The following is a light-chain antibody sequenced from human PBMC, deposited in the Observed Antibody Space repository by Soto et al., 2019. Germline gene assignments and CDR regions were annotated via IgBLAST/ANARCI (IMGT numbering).Light chain of an antibody. CDR3: QQRSNWPGT. CDR2: DAS. V-gene: IGKV3-11*01. CDR1: PSVSTY. J-gene: IGKJ2*01. Sequence: ELVVPQSPATLPLSPGARTTLSCRASPSVSTYVAWFQHKLGQAPRLRIYDASYRAIGVPARFSGGGSWTDFTLTISSLEPEDCAVYDCQQRSNWPGTFGRGTKLYIK.